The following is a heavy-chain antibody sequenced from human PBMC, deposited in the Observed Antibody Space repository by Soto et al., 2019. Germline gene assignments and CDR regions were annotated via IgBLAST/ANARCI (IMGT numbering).Heavy chain of an antibody. CDR3: ARHGNYCSSSSCSLYLDV. J-gene: IGHJ6*03. V-gene: IGHV4-39*01. Sequence: SETLCLTCTVFGGSITSSSYCWGWIRQPPGKGLEWIGSLYYSGSNPSLKSRVTVSADTSKNQFSLKLSSVTAADTAVYYCARHGNYCSSSSCSLYLDVWGKGTTVTVSS. CDR1: GGSITSSSYC. D-gene: IGHD2-2*01. CDR2: LYYSGS.